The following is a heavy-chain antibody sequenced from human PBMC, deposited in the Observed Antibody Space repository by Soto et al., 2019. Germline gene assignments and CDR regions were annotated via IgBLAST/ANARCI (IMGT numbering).Heavy chain of an antibody. CDR3: ATLLVLSPKLPPPHWYFDL. CDR1: GGSISSGYW. D-gene: IGHD2-15*01. V-gene: IGHV4-4*02. Sequence: QVQLQESGPGLVKPSGTLSLTCAVSGGSISSGYWWSWVRQPPGKGLEWIGEIYHSGSTNYNPSLQSDFHIPVDKSMNQFSLKLRSVPSAHPAAYYCATLLVLSPKLPPPHWYFDLWGRGTLVTVSS. J-gene: IGHJ2*01. CDR2: IYHSGST.